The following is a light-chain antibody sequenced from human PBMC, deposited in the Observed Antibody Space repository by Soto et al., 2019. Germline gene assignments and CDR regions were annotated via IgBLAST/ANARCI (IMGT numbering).Light chain of an antibody. CDR1: QDISSY. V-gene: IGKV1-8*01. CDR3: QHYYNYPWA. Sequence: ALRMTQSPSSFSASTGDRVTITCRASQDISSYLAWYQLKPGKAPNLLIYAASTLQSGVPSRFSGSGSGTDFTLTISCLQSEDFATYYCQHYYNYPWAFGQGTKVDIK. J-gene: IGKJ1*01. CDR2: AAS.